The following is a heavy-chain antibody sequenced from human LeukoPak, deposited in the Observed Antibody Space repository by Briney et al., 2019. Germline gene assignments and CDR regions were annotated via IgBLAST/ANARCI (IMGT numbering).Heavy chain of an antibody. J-gene: IGHJ4*02. Sequence: PGGSLTLSCRTSGFAFDVFAVRWVRHPGGKGLEWVGFIRRRAYGGAAEYAASVKGRFIISRDDSKGIAYLQMNSLKTEDTAVYYCSRNGLVDFDYWGQGSRVIVSP. CDR1: GFAFDVFA. CDR2: IRRRAYGGAA. V-gene: IGHV3-49*04. CDR3: SRNGLVDFDY.